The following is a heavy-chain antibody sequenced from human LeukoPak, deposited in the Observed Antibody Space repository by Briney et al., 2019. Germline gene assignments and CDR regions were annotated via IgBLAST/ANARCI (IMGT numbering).Heavy chain of an antibody. Sequence: PGGSLRLSCAATGFTFNTFAMTWVRQAPGESLKWVSSIDNTGVHTYYTDSVKGRFTISRDNPDSTVFLQLNSLRAEDTAVYYCARHPFPRIYGGNNYWYFDLWGRGTLVTVSP. CDR3: ARHPFPRIYGGNNYWYFDL. V-gene: IGHV3-23*01. CDR1: GFTFNTFA. D-gene: IGHD4-23*01. CDR2: IDNTGVHT. J-gene: IGHJ2*01.